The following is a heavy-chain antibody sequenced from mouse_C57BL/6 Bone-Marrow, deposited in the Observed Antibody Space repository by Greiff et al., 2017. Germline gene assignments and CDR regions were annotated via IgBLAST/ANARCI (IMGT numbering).Heavy chain of an antibody. J-gene: IGHJ4*01. D-gene: IGHD2-3*01. CDR3: ARLRLLREAMDY. CDR1: GFTFSDYY. CDR2: INYDGSST. V-gene: IGHV5-16*01. Sequence: EVQVVESEGGLVQPGSSMKLSCTASGFTFSDYYMAWVRQVPEKGLEWVANINYDGSSTYYLDSLKSRFIISRDNAKNILYLQMSSLKSEYTATYYCARLRLLREAMDYGGQGTSVTVSA.